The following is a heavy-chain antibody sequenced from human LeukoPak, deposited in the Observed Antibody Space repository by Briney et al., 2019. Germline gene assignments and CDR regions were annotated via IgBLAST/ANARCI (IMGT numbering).Heavy chain of an antibody. D-gene: IGHD1-1*01. CDR2: ISGSGGST. V-gene: IGHV3-23*01. CDR3: AKDRWTEVDAFDI. J-gene: IGHJ3*02. Sequence: GGTLRLSCAASGFTFSNYAMSWVRQAPGKGLEWVSAISGSGGSTYYADSVKGRFTISRDNSKNTLYLQMNSLRAEDTAVYYCAKDRWTEVDAFDIWGQGTMVTVSS. CDR1: GFTFSNYA.